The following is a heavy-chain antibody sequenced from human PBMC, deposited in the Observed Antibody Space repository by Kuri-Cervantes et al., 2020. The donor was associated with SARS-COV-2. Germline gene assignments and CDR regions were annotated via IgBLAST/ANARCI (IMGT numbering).Heavy chain of an antibody. Sequence: GGSLRLSCAASGFTFSSYAMHWVRQAPGKGLEYVSAISSNGGSTYYANSVKGRFTISRDNAKNSLYLQMNSLRAEDTAVYYCARDRYSSSCFDYWGQGTLVTVSS. D-gene: IGHD6-13*01. J-gene: IGHJ4*02. CDR1: GFTFSSYA. CDR2: ISSNGGST. V-gene: IGHV3-64*04. CDR3: ARDRYSSSCFDY.